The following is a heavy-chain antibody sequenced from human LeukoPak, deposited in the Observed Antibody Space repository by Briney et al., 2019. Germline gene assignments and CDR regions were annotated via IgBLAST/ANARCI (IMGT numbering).Heavy chain of an antibody. J-gene: IGHJ5*02. D-gene: IGHD3-3*01. CDR2: IYYSGST. CDR3: ARSLRSWFDP. Sequence: SETLSLTCSVSGGSISTYYWSWIRQPPGKGLEWIGYIYYSGSTNYNPSLKSRVTISVDTSKNQFSLKLSSVTAADTAVYYCARSLRSWFDPWGQGTLVTVSS. V-gene: IGHV4-59*08. CDR1: GGSISTYY.